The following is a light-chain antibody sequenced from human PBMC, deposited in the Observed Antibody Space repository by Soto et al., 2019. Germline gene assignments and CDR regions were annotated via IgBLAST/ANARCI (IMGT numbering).Light chain of an antibody. CDR2: DVS. CDR3: SSYTISGTIYV. Sequence: QSALTQPASVSGSPGQSITISCTGTSSDVGVYNYVSWYQQHPGKAPKLMIYDVSNRPSGVSNRFSGSKSGNTASLTISGLQAEDEADYYCSSYTISGTIYVFGTGTKLTVL. CDR1: SSDVGVYNY. V-gene: IGLV2-14*01. J-gene: IGLJ1*01.